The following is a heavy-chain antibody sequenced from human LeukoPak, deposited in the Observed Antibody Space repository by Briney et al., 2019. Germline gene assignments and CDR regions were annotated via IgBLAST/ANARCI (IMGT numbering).Heavy chain of an antibody. CDR2: ISWNSGSI. D-gene: IGHD5-18*01. CDR3: AKDFTAMVRGGDY. CDR1: GFIFSTYG. Sequence: GGSLRLSCAASGFIFSTYGMHWVRQAPGKGLEWVSGISWNSGSIGYADSVKGRFTISRDNAKNSLYLQMNSLRAEDTALYYCAKDFTAMVRGGDYWGQGTLVTVSS. J-gene: IGHJ4*02. V-gene: IGHV3-9*01.